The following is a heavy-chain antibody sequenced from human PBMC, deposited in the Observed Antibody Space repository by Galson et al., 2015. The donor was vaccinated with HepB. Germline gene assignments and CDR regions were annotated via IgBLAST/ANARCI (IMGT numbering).Heavy chain of an antibody. CDR2: IIPIFGTA. Sequence: SVKVSCKASGGTFSSYAISWVRQAPGQGLEWMGGIIPIFGTANYAQKFQGRVTITADESTSTAYMELSSLRSEDTAVYYCAREDCSSTSCYLFKQQLVRDAAFDIWGQGTMVTVSS. D-gene: IGHD2-2*01. V-gene: IGHV1-69*13. CDR3: AREDCSSTSCYLFKQQLVRDAAFDI. CDR1: GGTFSSYA. J-gene: IGHJ3*02.